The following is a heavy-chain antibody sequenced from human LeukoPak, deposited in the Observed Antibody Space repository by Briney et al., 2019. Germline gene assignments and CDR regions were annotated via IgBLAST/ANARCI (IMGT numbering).Heavy chain of an antibody. Sequence: GGSLRLSCAASGFTFSSYSMNWVRQAPGKGLEWVSLISSSSSYIYYADSVKGRFTISRDNAKNSLYLQMNSLRAEDTAVYYCAREDAYSYGYNAFDIWGQGTMVTVSS. CDR1: GFTFSSYS. CDR3: AREDAYSYGYNAFDI. CDR2: ISSSSSYI. J-gene: IGHJ3*02. V-gene: IGHV3-21*03. D-gene: IGHD5-18*01.